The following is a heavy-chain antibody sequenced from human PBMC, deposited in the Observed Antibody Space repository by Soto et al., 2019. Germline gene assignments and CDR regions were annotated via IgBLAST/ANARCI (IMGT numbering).Heavy chain of an antibody. Sequence: VASVKVSCKASGYTFTSYDINWVRQATGQGLEWVGWMSPNSGNTGYAQKFQGRVTMTRTTSASTAYMELTSLRSDDTAVYYCARGPPNWGFDYWGQGTLVTVSS. CDR3: ARGPPNWGFDY. CDR1: GYTFTSYD. J-gene: IGHJ4*02. D-gene: IGHD7-27*01. V-gene: IGHV1-8*01. CDR2: MSPNSGNT.